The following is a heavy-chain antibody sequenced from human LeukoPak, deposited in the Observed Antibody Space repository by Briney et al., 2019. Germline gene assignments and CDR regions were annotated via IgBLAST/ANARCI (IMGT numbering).Heavy chain of an antibody. CDR3: TKAPGMAVPFDY. V-gene: IGHV3-23*01. CDR2: ISGSGGST. J-gene: IGHJ4*02. D-gene: IGHD6-19*01. Sequence: GGSLRLSCAASGFTFSNAWMSWVRQAPGKGLEWVSAISGSGGSTYYADSVKGRFTISRDNSKNTLYLQMNSLRAEDTAVYYCTKAPGMAVPFDYWGQGTLVTVSS. CDR1: GFTFSNAW.